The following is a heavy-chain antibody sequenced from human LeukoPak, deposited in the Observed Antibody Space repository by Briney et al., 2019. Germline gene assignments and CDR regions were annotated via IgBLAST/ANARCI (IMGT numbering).Heavy chain of an antibody. CDR1: GGSISSYY. CDR2: ISHSGST. D-gene: IGHD3-22*01. Sequence: SETLSLTCTVSGGSISSYYWSWIRQSPGKGLEWIGHISHSGSTKYSSSLKSRAIISSDTSKNQFSLKLSSVTAADTAVYYCARLHESDYYDSSGYLDYWGQGTLVTVSS. CDR3: ARLHESDYYDSSGYLDY. J-gene: IGHJ4*02. V-gene: IGHV4-59*01.